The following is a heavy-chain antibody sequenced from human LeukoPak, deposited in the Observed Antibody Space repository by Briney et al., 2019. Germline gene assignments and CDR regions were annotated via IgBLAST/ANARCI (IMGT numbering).Heavy chain of an antibody. Sequence: GASVKVSCKASGYTXTSYGISWVRQAPGQGLEWMGWISAYSGNTNYAQKLQGRVTMTTDTSTSTAYMELRSLRSDDTALYYCAVWIQLWVNWFDPWGQGTLVTVSS. V-gene: IGHV1-18*01. CDR3: AVWIQLWVNWFDP. D-gene: IGHD5-18*01. CDR1: GYTXTSYG. CDR2: ISAYSGNT. J-gene: IGHJ5*02.